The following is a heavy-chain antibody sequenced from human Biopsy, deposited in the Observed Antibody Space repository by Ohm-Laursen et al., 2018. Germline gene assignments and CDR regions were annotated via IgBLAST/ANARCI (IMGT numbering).Heavy chain of an antibody. J-gene: IGHJ6*02. Sequence: TQTLTLTCSFSGFSLSARGMCVSWIRQAPGKALEWLARVDWDDYEDYSASLQTKLSISKDTSNDQVVLTVNNVDPADTATYYCARTPILIVSAGLVYRHRRHLQGMDVWGQGTTVTVSS. CDR1: GFSLSARGMC. CDR3: ARTPILIVSAGLVYRHRRHLQGMDV. V-gene: IGHV2-70*11. CDR2: VDWDDYE. D-gene: IGHD6-13*01.